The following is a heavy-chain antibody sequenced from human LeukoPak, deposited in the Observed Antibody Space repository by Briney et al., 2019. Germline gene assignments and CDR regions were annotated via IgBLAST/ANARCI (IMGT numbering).Heavy chain of an antibody. V-gene: IGHV1-69*01. CDR1: GGTFNNYT. CDR3: ARESTHYYGSGSYYRTTPSELDY. CDR2: IIPIFGTA. J-gene: IGHJ4*02. D-gene: IGHD3-10*01. Sequence: SVKVSCKASGGTFNNYTINWVRQAPGQGLEWMGGIIPIFGTANFAQKFQGRVTITADESTNTAYMELSSLRSEDSAVYYCARESTHYYGSGSYYRTTPSELDYWGQGTLVTVSS.